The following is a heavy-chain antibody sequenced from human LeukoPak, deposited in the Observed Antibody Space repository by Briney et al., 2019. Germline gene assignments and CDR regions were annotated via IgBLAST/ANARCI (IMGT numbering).Heavy chain of an antibody. Sequence: PGGSLRLSCAASGFTFSSYWTSWVRQAPGKGLEWVANIKQDGSEKYYVDSVKDRFTISRDNAKNSLYLQMNSLRAEDTAVYYCARVRYSSSWGTYYFDYWGQETLVTVSS. CDR3: ARVRYSSSWGTYYFDY. CDR1: GFTFSSYW. D-gene: IGHD6-13*01. CDR2: IKQDGSEK. J-gene: IGHJ4*02. V-gene: IGHV3-7*01.